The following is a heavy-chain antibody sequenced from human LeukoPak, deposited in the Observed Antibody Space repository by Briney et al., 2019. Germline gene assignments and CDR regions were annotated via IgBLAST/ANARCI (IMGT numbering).Heavy chain of an antibody. CDR2: INPSGGST. Sequence: WASVKVSCMASGYTFTSYYMHWVRQAPGQGLEWMGIINPSGGSTSYAQKFQGRVTMTRDMSTSTVYMELSSLRSEDTAVYYCAREVEVEWELPRGYFDYWGQGTLVTVSS. V-gene: IGHV1-46*01. D-gene: IGHD1-26*01. CDR3: AREVEVEWELPRGYFDY. J-gene: IGHJ4*02. CDR1: GYTFTSYY.